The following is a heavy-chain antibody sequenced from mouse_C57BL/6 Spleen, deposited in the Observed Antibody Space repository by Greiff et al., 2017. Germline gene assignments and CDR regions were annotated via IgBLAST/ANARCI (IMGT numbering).Heavy chain of an antibody. Sequence: QVQLQQPGAELVKPGASVKMSCKASGYTFTSYWITWVKQRPGQGLEWIGDIYPGSGSTNYNEKFKSKATLTVDTSSSTAYMQLSILTSEDSAVYYCARCGGYDSWFSDWGQRPLVTVSA. J-gene: IGHJ3*01. V-gene: IGHV1-55*01. CDR1: GYTFTSYW. D-gene: IGHD2-2*01. CDR2: IYPGSGST. CDR3: ARCGGYDSWFSD.